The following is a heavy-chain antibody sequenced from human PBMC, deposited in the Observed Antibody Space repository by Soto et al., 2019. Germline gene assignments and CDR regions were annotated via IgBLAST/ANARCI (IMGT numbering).Heavy chain of an antibody. V-gene: IGHV1-2*04. Sequence: QVQLVQSGAEVKKPGASVKVSCKASGYTFTGYYIHWVRQAPGQGLEWMGWINPNSGGTNYAQKFQDWVTMTRDTXIXTVXMELSRLRSDDTAVYYCARCGRMSSSCDYYYGMDVWGQGTTVTVSS. CDR1: GYTFTGYY. J-gene: IGHJ6*02. D-gene: IGHD6-13*01. CDR3: ARCGRMSSSCDYYYGMDV. CDR2: INPNSGGT.